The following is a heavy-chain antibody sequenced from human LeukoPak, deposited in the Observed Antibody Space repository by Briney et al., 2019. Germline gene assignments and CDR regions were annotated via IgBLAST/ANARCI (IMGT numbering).Heavy chain of an antibody. V-gene: IGHV3-53*01. J-gene: IGHJ3*02. CDR2: IYSGGST. D-gene: IGHD3-22*01. Sequence: GGSLRLSCAASGFTVSSNYMSWVRQAPGKGLEWVSVIYSGGSTYYADSVKGRFTISRDNSKNTLYLQVNSLRAEDTAVYYCASKTYYYESSGYYGPNYAFDIWGQGTMVTVSS. CDR3: ASKTYYYESSGYYGPNYAFDI. CDR1: GFTVSSNY.